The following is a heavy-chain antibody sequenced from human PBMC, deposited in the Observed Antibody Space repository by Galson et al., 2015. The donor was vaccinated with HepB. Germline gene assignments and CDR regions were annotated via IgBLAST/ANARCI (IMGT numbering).Heavy chain of an antibody. CDR1: GYSFTSYW. CDR2: IYPGDSDT. Sequence: QSGAEVKKPGESLKISCKGSGYSFTSYWIGWVRQMPGKGLEWMGIIYPGDSDTRYSPSFQVQVTISADKSISTAYLQWSSLKASDTAMYYCARPYPRRYDSSGYYYGRAFDIWGQGTMVTVSS. V-gene: IGHV5-51*03. D-gene: IGHD3-22*01. J-gene: IGHJ3*02. CDR3: ARPYPRRYDSSGYYYGRAFDI.